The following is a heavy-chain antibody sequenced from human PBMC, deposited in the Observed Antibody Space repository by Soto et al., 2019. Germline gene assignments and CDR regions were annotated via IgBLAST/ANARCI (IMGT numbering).Heavy chain of an antibody. V-gene: IGHV1-24*01. Sequence: ASVKVSCKVSGYTLTELSMHWVRQAPGKGLEWMGGFDPEDGETIYAQKFQGRVTMTEDTSTDTAYMELSSLRSEDTAVYYCASPTNYYDSSGPRGDWFDPWGQGTLVIVSS. J-gene: IGHJ5*02. D-gene: IGHD3-22*01. CDR2: FDPEDGET. CDR3: ASPTNYYDSSGPRGDWFDP. CDR1: GYTLTELS.